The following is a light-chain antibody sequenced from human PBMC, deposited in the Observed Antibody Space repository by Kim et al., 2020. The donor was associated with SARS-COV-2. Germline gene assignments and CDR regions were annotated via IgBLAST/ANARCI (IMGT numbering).Light chain of an antibody. CDR2: DVT. Sequence: GQTIPSSCTGTSSDLGGYSYGSWYQQFPGKVPKLVVYDVTKRPSGVSYRFAGSKSGNTAALTISGLQADDETDYYCSSYTSSHTWMFGGGTQLTVL. J-gene: IGLJ3*02. CDR3: SSYTSSHTWM. V-gene: IGLV2-14*03. CDR1: SSDLGGYSY.